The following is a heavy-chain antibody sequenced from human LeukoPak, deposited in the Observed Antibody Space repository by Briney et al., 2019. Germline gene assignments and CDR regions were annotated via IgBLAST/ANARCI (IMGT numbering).Heavy chain of an antibody. Sequence: GGSLRLSCAASGFTFSSYSMNWVRQAPGKGLEWVSAISGSGGSTYYADSVKGRFTISRDNSKNTLYLQMNSLRAEDTAVYYCAKDLSPVRYSSGWYLFDYWGQGTLVTVSS. CDR3: AKDLSPVRYSSGWYLFDY. V-gene: IGHV3-23*01. D-gene: IGHD6-19*01. CDR1: GFTFSSYS. CDR2: ISGSGGST. J-gene: IGHJ4*02.